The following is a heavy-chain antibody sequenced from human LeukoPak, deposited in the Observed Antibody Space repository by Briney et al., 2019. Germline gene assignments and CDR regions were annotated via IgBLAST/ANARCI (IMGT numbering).Heavy chain of an antibody. J-gene: IGHJ5*02. Sequence: GGSLRLSCAASGFIFSDYWMNWVRQVPGKGLEWVANINEDGSAQDYVDSVRGRFSISRDNAKNSLYLQMNSLRVEDTAIYYCATRETSMARSPWGQGTLVTVSS. CDR3: ATRETSMARSP. V-gene: IGHV3-7*01. CDR1: GFIFSDYW. D-gene: IGHD3-10*01. CDR2: INEDGSAQ.